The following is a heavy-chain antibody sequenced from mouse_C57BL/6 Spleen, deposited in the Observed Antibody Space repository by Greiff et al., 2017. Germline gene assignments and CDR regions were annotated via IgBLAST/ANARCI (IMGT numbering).Heavy chain of an antibody. CDR2: IDPSDSYT. CDR3: ARGGIYYYGSSFYAMDY. J-gene: IGHJ4*01. V-gene: IGHV1-59*01. Sequence: VQLQQPGAELVRPGTSVKLSCKASGYTFTSYWMHWVKQRPGQGLEWIGVIDPSDSYTNYNQKFKGKATLTVDTASSTAYMQLSSLTSEDSAVYYGARGGIYYYGSSFYAMDYWGQGTSVTVSS. CDR1: GYTFTSYW. D-gene: IGHD1-1*01.